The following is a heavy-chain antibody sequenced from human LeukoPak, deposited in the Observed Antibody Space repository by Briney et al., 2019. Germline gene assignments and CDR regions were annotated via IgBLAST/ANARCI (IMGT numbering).Heavy chain of an antibody. Sequence: SETLSLTCAVYGGSFSGYYWSWIRQPPGKGLEWIGEINHSGSTNYNPSLKSRVTISVDTSKNQFSLKLSSVTAADTAVYYCAGLYYYDSSGYYYPEDYWGQGTLVTVSS. J-gene: IGHJ4*02. V-gene: IGHV4-34*01. CDR2: INHSGST. CDR3: AGLYYYDSSGYYYPEDY. D-gene: IGHD3-22*01. CDR1: GGSFSGYY.